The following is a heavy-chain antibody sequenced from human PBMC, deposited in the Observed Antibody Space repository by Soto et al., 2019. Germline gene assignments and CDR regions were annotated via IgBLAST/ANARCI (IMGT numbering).Heavy chain of an antibody. J-gene: IGHJ4*02. V-gene: IGHV4-30-2*01. D-gene: IGHD5-12*01. CDR1: GGSISSGGYS. Sequence: SETLSLTCAVSGGSISSGGYSWSWIRQPPGKGLEWIGFIYHSGSTYYNPSLKSRVTISVDRSKNQFSLKLSSVTAADTAVYYCAAGGGLPRYYWGQGTLVTVSS. CDR3: AAGGGLPRYY. CDR2: IYHSGST.